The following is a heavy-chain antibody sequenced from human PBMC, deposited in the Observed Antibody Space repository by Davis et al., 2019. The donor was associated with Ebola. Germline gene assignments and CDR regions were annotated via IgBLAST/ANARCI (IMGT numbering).Heavy chain of an antibody. J-gene: IGHJ5*02. CDR1: GDSVSSNSAA. D-gene: IGHD6-13*01. CDR3: ARAVWAAAGNNWFDP. CDR2: TYYRSKWYN. Sequence: SQTLSLTCAISGDSVSSNSAAWNWIRPSPSRGLEWLGRTYYRSKWYNDYAVSVKSRITINPDTSKNQFSLQLNSVTPEDTAVYYCARAVWAAAGNNWFDPWGQGTLVTVSS. V-gene: IGHV6-1*01.